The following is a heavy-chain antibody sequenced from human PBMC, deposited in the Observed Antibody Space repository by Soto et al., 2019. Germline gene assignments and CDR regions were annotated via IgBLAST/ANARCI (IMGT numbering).Heavy chain of an antibody. CDR1: VYTFSDKY. CDR2: MYPRDGDT. D-gene: IGHD3-9*01. V-gene: IGHV1-2*06. CDR3: ARALYYSDTGFPTYCLAL. J-gene: IGHJ4*01. Sequence: ASVKVSCKTSVYTFSDKYVHWVRQPPGQGVGGRGRMYPRDGDTGEAGKLQGRVTLHTDTSMNTAYMDLTSLKSDDTAVYYCARALYYSDTGFPTYCLALWGQGTQVNVS.